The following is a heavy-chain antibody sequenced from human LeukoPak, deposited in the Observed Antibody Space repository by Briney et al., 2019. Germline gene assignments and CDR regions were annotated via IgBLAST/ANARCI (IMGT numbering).Heavy chain of an antibody. D-gene: IGHD3-10*01. V-gene: IGHV3-21*01. J-gene: IGHJ4*02. Sequence: GGSLRLSCAASGFTFSSYSMNWVRQAPGKGLEWVSSISSSSSYIYYADSVKGRFTISRDNAKNSLYLQMNSLRAEDTAVYYCARGYPLNTLWFGESLTFWGQGTLVTVSS. CDR1: GFTFSSYS. CDR2: ISSSSSYI. CDR3: ARGYPLNTLWFGESLTF.